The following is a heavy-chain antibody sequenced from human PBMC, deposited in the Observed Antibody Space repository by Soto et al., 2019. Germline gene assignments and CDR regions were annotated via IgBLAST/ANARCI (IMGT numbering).Heavy chain of an antibody. CDR1: GYTFTGYY. J-gene: IGHJ6*02. V-gene: IGHV1-2*04. D-gene: IGHD5-18*01. CDR2: INPNSGGT. CDR3: ARDSGVRTAMDRDYYYYGMDV. Sequence: GASVKVSCKASGYTFTGYYMHWVRQAPGQGLEWMGWINPNSGGTNYAQKFQGWVTMTRDTSISTAYMELSRLRSDDTAVYYCARDSGVRTAMDRDYYYYGMDVWGQGTTVTVSS.